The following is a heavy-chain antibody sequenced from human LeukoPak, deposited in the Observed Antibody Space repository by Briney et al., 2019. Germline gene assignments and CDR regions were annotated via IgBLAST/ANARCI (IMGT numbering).Heavy chain of an antibody. D-gene: IGHD6-13*01. J-gene: IGHJ4*02. CDR3: ARDRGAGGTYYLDY. CDR2: ISSSSSYI. V-gene: IGHV3-21*01. Sequence: GGSLRLSCAASGFTFSHYSMNWVRQAPGKGLEWVSSISSSSSYIYYADSVKGRFTISRDNAKNSLYLQMNSLRAEDTAVYYCARDRGAGGTYYLDYWGQGTLVTVSS. CDR1: GFTFSHYS.